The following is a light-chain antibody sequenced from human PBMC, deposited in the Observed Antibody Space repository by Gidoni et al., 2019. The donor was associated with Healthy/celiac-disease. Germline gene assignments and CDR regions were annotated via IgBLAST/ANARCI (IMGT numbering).Light chain of an antibody. Sequence: DIQMTQSTSSLSASVGDRVTITCRASQSISSYLNWYQQKPGKAPKLLIYAASSLQSGVPSRFSGSGSVTDFTLTLSILQPEDFATYYCQQSYSTPLTFGGGTKVEIK. CDR3: QQSYSTPLT. V-gene: IGKV1-39*01. CDR1: QSISSY. CDR2: AAS. J-gene: IGKJ4*01.